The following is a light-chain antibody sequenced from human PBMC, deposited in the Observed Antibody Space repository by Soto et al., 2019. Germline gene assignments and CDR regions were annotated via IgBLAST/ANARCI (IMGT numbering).Light chain of an antibody. Sequence: DIQMTQSPSSLSASVGDRVTITCRASESISTYLNWYQHKPGKAPKLLIYAASSLQSAVPSRFSGSGSGTDFTLTISSLQPEDCATYYCQQTYSTPYTFGQGTKLEMK. J-gene: IGKJ2*01. V-gene: IGKV1-39*01. CDR2: AAS. CDR1: ESISTY. CDR3: QQTYSTPYT.